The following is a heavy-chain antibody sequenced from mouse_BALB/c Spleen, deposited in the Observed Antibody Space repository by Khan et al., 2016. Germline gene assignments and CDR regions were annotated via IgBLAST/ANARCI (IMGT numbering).Heavy chain of an antibody. CDR3: ARWYGNYAVDY. Sequence: QIQLVQSGPELKKPGETVKISCKASGYTFTNYGVHWVKQAPGKGLKWVGWINTNTGAPTYAEEFKGRFAFSLETYASTAFLPIDNLKNEDTATYFCARWYGNYAVDYWGQGTSVTVSS. CDR1: GYTFTNYG. D-gene: IGHD2-10*02. V-gene: IGHV9-3*02. J-gene: IGHJ4*01. CDR2: INTNTGAP.